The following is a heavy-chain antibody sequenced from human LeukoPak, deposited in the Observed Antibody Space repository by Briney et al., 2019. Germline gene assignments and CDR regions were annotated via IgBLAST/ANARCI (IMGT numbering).Heavy chain of an antibody. D-gene: IGHD6-13*01. J-gene: IGHJ6*03. CDR2: VYSVGTT. Sequence: GGSLRLSCAASGFTFSSYAMSWVRQAPGKGLEWVSVVYSVGTTYYADSVKGRFTITRDNSKNTLYLQMNSLRAEDTAVYYCARVRSSSWYYYYYYMDVWGKGTTVTVAS. CDR1: GFTFSSYA. CDR3: ARVRSSSWYYYYYYMDV. V-gene: IGHV3-53*01.